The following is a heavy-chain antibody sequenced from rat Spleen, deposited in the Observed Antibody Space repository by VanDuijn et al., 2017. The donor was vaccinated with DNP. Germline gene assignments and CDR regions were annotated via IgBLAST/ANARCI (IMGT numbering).Heavy chain of an antibody. D-gene: IGHD1-4*01. J-gene: IGHJ2*01. Sequence: EVQLVESGGGLVQPGRSLKLSCAASGFTFSDCYMAWVRQAPAKGLEWVATIIYDGSATYYRDTVKGRFTISRDNAKSILYLQRDSLRSEDTATYYCARQGGPGYNFDYWGQGVMVTVSS. CDR1: GFTFSDCY. CDR3: ARQGGPGYNFDY. CDR2: IIYDGSAT. V-gene: IGHV5-7*01.